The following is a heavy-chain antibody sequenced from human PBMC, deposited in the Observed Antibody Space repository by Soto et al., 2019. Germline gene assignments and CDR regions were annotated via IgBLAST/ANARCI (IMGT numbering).Heavy chain of an antibody. CDR1: GFTFRNYD. J-gene: IGHJ6*02. CDR3: ARADARSSAPLWSAMDV. CDR2: IGPAGDT. V-gene: IGHV3-13*01. Sequence: EVQLVESGGGLVQPGGSLRLSCAASGFTFRNYDMHWVRQITGKGLEWVSTIGPAGDTYSPGSVKGRFTISRENAINSLYLQMNGLTAGDTAVYYCARADARSSAPLWSAMDVWGQGTTVSVSS. D-gene: IGHD3-22*01.